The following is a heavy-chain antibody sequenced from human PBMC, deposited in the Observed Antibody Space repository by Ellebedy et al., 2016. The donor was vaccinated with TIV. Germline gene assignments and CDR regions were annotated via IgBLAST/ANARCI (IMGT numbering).Heavy chain of an antibody. Sequence: GESLKISCAASGFTFSISGMTWVRQAPGKGLEWVATIVSSGREAYYADPLKGRFTISRDNSKNTLYLQMNSLRAEDTAVYYCARDGGSMVRGVPFDYWGQGTLVTVSS. D-gene: IGHD3-10*01. CDR3: ARDGGSMVRGVPFDY. CDR2: IVSSGREA. CDR1: GFTFSISG. V-gene: IGHV3-21*01. J-gene: IGHJ4*02.